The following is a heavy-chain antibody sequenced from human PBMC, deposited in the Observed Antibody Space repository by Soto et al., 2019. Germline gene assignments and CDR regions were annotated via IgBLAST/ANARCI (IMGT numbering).Heavy chain of an antibody. CDR1: GFTFSVYA. CDR2: ISGSGGST. V-gene: IGHV3-23*01. J-gene: IGHJ4*02. CDR3: AKPLTTGYYFPFDY. Sequence: XXSLRLSFAASGFTFSVYAMRWVRQPPGKGLEWVSTISGSGGSTYYADSVKGRFTISRDNSKNTLYLQMNSLRAEDTAVYYCAKPLTTGYYFPFDYWGQGTLVTVSS. D-gene: IGHD3-9*01.